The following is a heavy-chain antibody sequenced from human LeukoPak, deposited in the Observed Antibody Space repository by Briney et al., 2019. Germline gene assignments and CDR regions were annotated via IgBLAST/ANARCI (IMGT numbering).Heavy chain of an antibody. CDR3: ARDRGINWFDP. CDR1: GYTFTNYW. CDR2: INTDGTNT. D-gene: IGHD3-16*01. Sequence: PGGSLRLSCAASGYTFTNYWMHWVRQAPGEGLVWVSRINTDGTNTVYADSVRGRFTVSRDNAKNTLYLQMDSLRADDTAVYYCARDRGINWFDPWGQGTLVAVSS. V-gene: IGHV3-74*01. J-gene: IGHJ5*02.